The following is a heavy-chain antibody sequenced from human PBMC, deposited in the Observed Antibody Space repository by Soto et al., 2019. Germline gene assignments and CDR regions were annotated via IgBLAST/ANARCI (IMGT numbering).Heavy chain of an antibody. V-gene: IGHV3-30*18. CDR3: AKEVTTGWFDP. CDR1: GFTFRSYG. J-gene: IGHJ5*02. Sequence: QVQLVESGGGVVQPGRSLRLSCEASGFTFRSYGMHWVRQAPGKGLEWVAVISYDGSNKYYADSVKGRFTISRDNSKNTLYLQMNSLRAEDTDVYYCAKEVTTGWFDPWGQGTLVTVSS. D-gene: IGHD4-17*01. CDR2: ISYDGSNK.